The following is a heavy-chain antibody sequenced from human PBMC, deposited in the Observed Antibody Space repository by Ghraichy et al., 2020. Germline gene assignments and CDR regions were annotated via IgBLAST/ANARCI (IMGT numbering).Heavy chain of an antibody. Sequence: GGSLRLSCKASGFTFSNYWMTWFRQAPGKGLEWVANIKGDGNERYYVDSVKGRFTISRDNARKSVHLQMNSLRVEDTAVYYCARSRSSGPWGQGTLVTVSS. J-gene: IGHJ5*02. CDR2: IKGDGNER. V-gene: IGHV3-7*03. CDR3: ARSRSSGP. D-gene: IGHD3-22*01. CDR1: GFTFSNYW.